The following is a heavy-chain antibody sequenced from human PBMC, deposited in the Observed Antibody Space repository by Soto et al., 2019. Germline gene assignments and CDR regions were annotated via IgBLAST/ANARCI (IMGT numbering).Heavy chain of an antibody. CDR1: GYTFTGYY. Sequence: QVQLVQSGAEVKKSGASVKVSCKASGYTFTGYYIHWVRQAPGQGFEWMGEIGPNSGGTKYAQKFQGRVTMTRDTSISTAYMELSRLRSDDTAVYYCARSLTTLTTLLDYWGQGTLVTVSS. CDR3: ARSLTTLTTLLDY. CDR2: IGPNSGGT. J-gene: IGHJ4*02. D-gene: IGHD4-17*01. V-gene: IGHV1-2*02.